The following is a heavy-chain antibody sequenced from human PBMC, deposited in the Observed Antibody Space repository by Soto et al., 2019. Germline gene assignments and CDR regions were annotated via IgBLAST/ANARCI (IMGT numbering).Heavy chain of an antibody. Sequence: SETLSLTCNVSGGSMKNNYWSWIRQPAGKGLEWLGRISYGGNSHYSPSLKSRLTLSLDTSKNHLFLTLSSVTAADTAVYYCAREFDSSRHFDYWGQGTPVTVSS. J-gene: IGHJ4*02. D-gene: IGHD3-9*01. CDR2: ISYGGNS. V-gene: IGHV4-4*07. CDR3: AREFDSSRHFDY. CDR1: GGSMKNNY.